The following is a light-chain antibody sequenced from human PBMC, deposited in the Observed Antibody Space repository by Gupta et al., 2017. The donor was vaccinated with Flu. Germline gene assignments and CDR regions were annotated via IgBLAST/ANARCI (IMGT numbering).Light chain of an antibody. CDR1: NIESES. V-gene: IGLV3-21*02. CDR2: DDS. J-gene: IGLJ2*01. CDR3: QVWDRSSDLVV. Sequence: SSVLTPPPSVSVAPGPTATITCGGDNIESESVHWYQQRPGQAPVLVVFDDSDRPSGIPDRFSGSNSGDTATLSISRVEAGDEADYYCQVWDRSSDLVVFGGGTELTVL.